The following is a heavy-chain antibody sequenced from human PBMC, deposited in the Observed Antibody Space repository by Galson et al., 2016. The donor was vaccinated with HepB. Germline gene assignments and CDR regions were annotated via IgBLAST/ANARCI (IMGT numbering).Heavy chain of an antibody. CDR1: GFIFSNAW. D-gene: IGHD4-11*01. J-gene: IGHJ4*02. V-gene: IGHV3-15*05. CDR3: ATGLEFDS. Sequence: SLRLSCAGSGFIFSNAWMSWVRQTPGKGLEWVGRIKSKPDGETTGYAAPVKGRFIISRDDSKNMVYLQMNSLKIEDTAMYYCATGLEFDSWGQGTLVTVSS. CDR2: IKSKPDGETT.